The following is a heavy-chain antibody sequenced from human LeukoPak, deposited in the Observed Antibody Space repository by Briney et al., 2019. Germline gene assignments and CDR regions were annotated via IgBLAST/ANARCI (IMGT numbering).Heavy chain of an antibody. J-gene: IGHJ4*02. CDR3: ARTQYDFWSGTYYFDY. CDR1: GGSISSGSYY. V-gene: IGHV4-61*02. CDR2: IYTSGST. Sequence: SQTLSLTCTVSGGSISSGSYYWSWIRQPAGKGLEWIGRIYTSGSTNYNPSLKSRVTISVDTSKNQFSLKLSSVHAADTAVYYCARTQYDFWSGTYYFDYWGQGTLVTVSS. D-gene: IGHD3-3*01.